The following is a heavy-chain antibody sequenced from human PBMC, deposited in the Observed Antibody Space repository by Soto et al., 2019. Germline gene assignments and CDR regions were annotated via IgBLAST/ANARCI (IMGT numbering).Heavy chain of an antibody. CDR2: IYYSGST. CDR1: GGSISSSSYY. J-gene: IGHJ6*02. Sequence: PSETLSLTCTVSGGSISSSSYYWGWIRQPPGKGLEWIGSIYYSGSTYYNPSLKSRVTISVDTSKNQFFLKLSSVTAADTAVYYCARLGAASYYYYYGMDVWGQGTAVTVSS. CDR3: ARLGAASYYYYYGMDV. V-gene: IGHV4-39*01. D-gene: IGHD2-15*01.